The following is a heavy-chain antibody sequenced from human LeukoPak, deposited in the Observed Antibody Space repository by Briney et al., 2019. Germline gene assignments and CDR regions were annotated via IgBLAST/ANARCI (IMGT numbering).Heavy chain of an antibody. V-gene: IGHV3-21*01. CDR2: IVGSSST. D-gene: IGHD6-13*01. CDR3: ARIGAGSSRDY. Sequence: TGGSLRLSCAASGFTFSNFAMTWVRQAPGKGREWVSSIVGSSSTYYADSLKGRFTISRDNAKNSLYLQMNSLRAEDTAVYYCARIGAGSSRDYWGQGTLVTVSS. CDR1: GFTFSNFA. J-gene: IGHJ4*02.